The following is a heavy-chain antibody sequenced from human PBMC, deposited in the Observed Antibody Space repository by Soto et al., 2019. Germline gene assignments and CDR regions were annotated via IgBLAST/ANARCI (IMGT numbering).Heavy chain of an antibody. CDR3: ASFPSHHDFWSGYYSY. D-gene: IGHD3-3*01. Sequence: ASVKVSCKASGGTFSSYAISWVRQAPGQGLEWMGGIIPIFGTANYAQKFQGRVTITADESTSTAYMELSSLRSEDTAVYYCASFPSHHDFWSGYYSYWGQGTLVTVSS. CDR1: GGTFSSYA. CDR2: IIPIFGTA. V-gene: IGHV1-69*13. J-gene: IGHJ4*02.